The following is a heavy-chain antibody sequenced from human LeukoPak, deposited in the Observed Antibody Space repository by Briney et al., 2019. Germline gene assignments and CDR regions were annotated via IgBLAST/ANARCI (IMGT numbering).Heavy chain of an antibody. CDR3: ASRRQYCSTTSCSATFDI. CDR2: INAGNGNT. V-gene: IGHV1-3*01. CDR1: GYTFTTYA. Sequence: ASVKVSCKASGYTFTTYAMHWVRQAPGQRLEWMGWINAGNGNTKYSQKFQGRVTITRDTSASTAYMELSSLRSEDTTVYYCASRRQYCSTTSCSATFDIWGQGTMVTVSS. J-gene: IGHJ3*02. D-gene: IGHD2-2*01.